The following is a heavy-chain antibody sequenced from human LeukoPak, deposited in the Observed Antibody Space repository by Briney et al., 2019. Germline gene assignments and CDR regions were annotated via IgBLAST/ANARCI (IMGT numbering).Heavy chain of an antibody. D-gene: IGHD3-16*01. CDR3: ARDRLVGRNGMDV. CDR1: GFTVSSNY. J-gene: IGHJ6*02. V-gene: IGHV3-53*01. CDR2: IYSGGST. Sequence: GGSLRLSCAASGFTVSSNYMSRVRQTPGKGLEWVSVIYSGGSTYYADSVKGRFTISRDNSKNTLYLQMNSLRAEDTAVYYCARDRLVGRNGMDVWGQGTTVTVSS.